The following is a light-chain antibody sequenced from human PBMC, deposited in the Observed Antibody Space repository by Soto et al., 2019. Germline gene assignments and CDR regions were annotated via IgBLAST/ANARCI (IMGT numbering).Light chain of an antibody. J-gene: IGLJ1*01. V-gene: IGLV2-14*01. CDR1: SSDVGGYNY. CDR3: SSYTDNSTLV. CDR2: EVS. Sequence: QSVLAQPASVSGSPGQSITISCTGTSSDVGGYNYVSWYQQHPDKAPKLILYEVSNRPSGVSNRFSGPKSGNTASLTISGLQTEDGADYYCSSYTDNSTLVFGTGTKVTVL.